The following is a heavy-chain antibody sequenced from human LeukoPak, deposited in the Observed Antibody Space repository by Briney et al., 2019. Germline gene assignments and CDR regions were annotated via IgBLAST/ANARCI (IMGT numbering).Heavy chain of an antibody. CDR2: INHSGST. D-gene: IGHD6-19*01. CDR3: ARGSLAVAGTTAIDY. CDR1: GGSFSGYY. V-gene: IGHV4-34*01. J-gene: IGHJ4*02. Sequence: PSETLSLTCAVYGGSFSGYYWSWIRQPPGKGLEWIGEINHSGSTNYNPSLKSRVTISVDTSKNRFSLKLSSVTAADTAVYYCARGSLAVAGTTAIDYWGQGTLVTVSS.